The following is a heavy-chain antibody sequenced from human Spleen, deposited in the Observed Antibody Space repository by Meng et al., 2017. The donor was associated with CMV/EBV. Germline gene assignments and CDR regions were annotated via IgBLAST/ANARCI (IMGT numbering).Heavy chain of an antibody. CDR2: ITSSSTTI. Sequence: GESLKISCAASGFNFDTYNMKWVRQAPGKGLEWIAHITSSSTTIYYPDSVKGRFTISRDNAAKSLYLQVDSLRVDDTALYYCARDSGRGGSMDVWGQGTTVTVSS. D-gene: IGHD2-15*01. J-gene: IGHJ6*02. CDR1: GFNFDTYN. CDR3: ARDSGRGGSMDV. V-gene: IGHV3-48*04.